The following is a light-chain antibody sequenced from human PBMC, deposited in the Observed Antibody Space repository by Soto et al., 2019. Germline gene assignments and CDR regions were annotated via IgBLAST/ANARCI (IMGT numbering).Light chain of an antibody. Sequence: SYELTQPPSVSVAPGQTARITCGGNNIGRKSVHWYQQKPGQAPVLVVYDDTDRPSGIPERFSGSNSGNTAALTISRVEAGDEADYYCQVCDSSSDHYVFGTGTKLTVL. J-gene: IGLJ1*01. V-gene: IGLV3-21*02. CDR3: QVCDSSSDHYV. CDR2: DDT. CDR1: NIGRKS.